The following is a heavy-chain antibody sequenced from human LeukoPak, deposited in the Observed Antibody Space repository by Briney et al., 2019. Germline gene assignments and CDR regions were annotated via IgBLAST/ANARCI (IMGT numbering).Heavy chain of an antibody. V-gene: IGHV3-49*03. D-gene: IGHD4-17*01. Sequence: PGRSLRLSCTGSGFTFGDYVMSWFRQAPGKGLEWVGFIRSKAYGGTAEYAASVKGRFTISRDESKSIAYLQMNSLKTEDTAMYYCSRVGTATTRAIDYWGQGALVTVSS. CDR2: IRSKAYGGTA. CDR1: GFTFGDYV. J-gene: IGHJ4*02. CDR3: SRVGTATTRAIDY.